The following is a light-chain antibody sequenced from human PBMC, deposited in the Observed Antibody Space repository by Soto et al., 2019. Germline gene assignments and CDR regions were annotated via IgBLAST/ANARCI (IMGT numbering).Light chain of an antibody. J-gene: IGKJ2*01. Sequence: DIVLTQSPGTLSLYPGERATLSCRASQTVSSRYLAWYQQKPGQAPRLLMYGASNRATGIPDRFSGSGSGTDFTLTISRLEPEDFAVYFCQQYGRSPPFTFGQGTKVDIK. CDR2: GAS. CDR3: QQYGRSPPFT. CDR1: QTVSSRY. V-gene: IGKV3-20*01.